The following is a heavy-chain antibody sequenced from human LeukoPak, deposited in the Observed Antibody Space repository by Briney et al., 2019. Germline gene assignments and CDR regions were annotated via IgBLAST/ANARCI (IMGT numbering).Heavy chain of an antibody. CDR3: ARDHRGDGYNAFDY. D-gene: IGHD5-24*01. V-gene: IGHV4-59*01. CDR2: IYYSGST. J-gene: IGHJ4*02. Sequence: PSETLSLTCTVSGGSISGYYWNWTRQPPGKGLEWIGYIYYSGSTTYNPSLKSRVTISVDTSKNQFSLKLRSVTAADTAVYYCARDHRGDGYNAFDYWGQGTLVTVSS. CDR1: GGSISGYY.